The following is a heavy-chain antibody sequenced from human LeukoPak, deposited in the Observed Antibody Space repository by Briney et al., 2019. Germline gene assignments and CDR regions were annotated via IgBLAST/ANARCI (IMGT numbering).Heavy chain of an antibody. V-gene: IGHV1-3*01. CDR1: GYTFTSYA. Sequence: ASVKVSCKASGYTFTSYAMHWVRQAPGQRLEWMGWINAGNGNTKYSQKFQGRVTITRDTSASTAYMELSSLRSDDTAVYYCARDRVSYYYDSSGDVNAFDIWGQGTMITVSS. J-gene: IGHJ3*02. D-gene: IGHD3-22*01. CDR2: INAGNGNT. CDR3: ARDRVSYYYDSSGDVNAFDI.